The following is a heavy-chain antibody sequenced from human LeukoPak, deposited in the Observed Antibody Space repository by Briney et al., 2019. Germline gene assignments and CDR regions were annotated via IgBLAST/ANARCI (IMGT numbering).Heavy chain of an antibody. D-gene: IGHD3-10*01. Sequence: GGSLRLSCAASGFTVSSNYMTWVRQAPGKGLEWVSVFDSGSSTYYADSVKGRFTVSRDNPKNTLYLQMNSLRDEDTAIYYCARSLGGFDPWGQGTLVTVSS. J-gene: IGHJ5*02. CDR2: FDSGSST. CDR1: GFTVSSNY. V-gene: IGHV3-53*01. CDR3: ARSLGGFDP.